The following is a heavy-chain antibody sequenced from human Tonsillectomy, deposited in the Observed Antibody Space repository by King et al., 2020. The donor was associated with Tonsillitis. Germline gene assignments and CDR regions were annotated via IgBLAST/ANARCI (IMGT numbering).Heavy chain of an antibody. Sequence: VQLVESGGGLVKPGGSLRLSCAASGFTFRDYFMYSIRQSPGKGLEWVAYISDTSDYTYYADSLKGRFTISRDNAKNTLYLQLTRLRVEDTGVYFCARAALPAYKGVYNWFDPWGQGTLVTVSS. J-gene: IGHJ5*02. CDR2: ISDTSDYT. D-gene: IGHD3-16*01. V-gene: IGHV3-11*06. CDR1: GFTFRDYF. CDR3: ARAALPAYKGVYNWFDP.